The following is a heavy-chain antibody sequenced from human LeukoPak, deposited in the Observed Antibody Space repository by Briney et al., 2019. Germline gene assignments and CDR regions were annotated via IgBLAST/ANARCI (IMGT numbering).Heavy chain of an antibody. CDR1: GGSISSYY. J-gene: IGHJ5*02. CDR2: IYYSGST. D-gene: IGHD3-10*01. Sequence: PSETLSLTCTVSGGSISSYYWSWIRQPPGKGLEWIGYIYYSGSTNYNPSLKSRVTISVDTSKNQFSLKLSSVTAADTAVYYCARSQLLWFGELGFDPWGQGTLVTVSS. V-gene: IGHV4-59*12. CDR3: ARSQLLWFGELGFDP.